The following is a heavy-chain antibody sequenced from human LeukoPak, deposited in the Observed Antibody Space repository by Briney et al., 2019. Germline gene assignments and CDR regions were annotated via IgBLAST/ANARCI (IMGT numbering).Heavy chain of an antibody. CDR3: AKDRTLEMVRGVIGWFDP. J-gene: IGHJ5*02. V-gene: IGHV3-23*01. CDR1: GFTFSSYA. Sequence: PGGSLRLSCAASGFTFSSYAMSWVRQAPGKGLEWVSAISGSGGSTYYADSVKGRFTISRDNSKNTLYLQMNSLRAEDTAVYYCAKDRTLEMVRGVIGWFDPWGQGTLVTVSS. CDR2: ISGSGGST. D-gene: IGHD3-10*01.